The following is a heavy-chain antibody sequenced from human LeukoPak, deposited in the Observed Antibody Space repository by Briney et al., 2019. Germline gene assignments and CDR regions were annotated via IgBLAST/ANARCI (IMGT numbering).Heavy chain of an antibody. D-gene: IGHD6-13*01. J-gene: IGHJ5*02. V-gene: IGHV4-39*07. Sequence: SETLSLTCTVSGGSISSSSYYWGWIRQPPGKGLEWIGSIYYSGSTYYNPSLKSRVTISVDTSKSQFSLKLSSVTAADTAVYYCARVRMMGSSWYISFNWFDPWGQGTLVTVSS. CDR1: GGSISSSSYY. CDR2: IYYSGST. CDR3: ARVRMMGSSWYISFNWFDP.